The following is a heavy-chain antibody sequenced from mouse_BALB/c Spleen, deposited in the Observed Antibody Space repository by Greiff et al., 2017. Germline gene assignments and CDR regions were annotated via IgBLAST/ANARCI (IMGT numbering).Heavy chain of an antibody. J-gene: IGHJ2*01. CDR2: ISNGGGST. Sequence: EVQLQESGGGLVQPGGSLKLSCAASGFTFSSYTMSWVRQTPEKRLEWVAYISNGGGSTYYPDTVKGRFTISRDNAKNTLYLQMSSLKSEDTAMYYCARHGYSLYYFDYWGQGTTLTVSS. CDR1: GFTFSSYT. V-gene: IGHV5-12-2*01. CDR3: ARHGYSLYYFDY. D-gene: IGHD2-14*01.